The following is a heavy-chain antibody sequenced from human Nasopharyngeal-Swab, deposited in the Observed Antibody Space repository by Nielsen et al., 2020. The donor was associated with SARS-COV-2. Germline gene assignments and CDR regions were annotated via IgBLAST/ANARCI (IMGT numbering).Heavy chain of an antibody. CDR1: GFTFSSYG. D-gene: IGHD6-6*01. CDR2: ISYDGSNK. CDR3: AREMDSSSSLNC. Sequence: GGSLRLSCAASGFTFSSYGMHWVRQAPGKGLEWVAVISYDGSNKYYADSVKGRFTISRDNSKNTLYLQMNSLRAEDTAVYYCAREMDSSSSLNCWGQGTLVTVSS. V-gene: IGHV3-30*03. J-gene: IGHJ4*02.